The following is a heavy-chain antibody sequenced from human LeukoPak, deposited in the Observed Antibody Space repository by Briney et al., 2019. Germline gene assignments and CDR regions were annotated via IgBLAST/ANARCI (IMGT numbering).Heavy chain of an antibody. D-gene: IGHD5-12*01. J-gene: IGHJ4*02. CDR1: GFTFSSYS. CDR3: AREDYSGYDFYDY. Sequence: GGSLRLSCAASGFTFSSYSMNWVRQAPGKGLVWVSLINSDGSSRNYADSVKGRFTISRDNAKNTLYLQMNSLRVEDTAVYYCAREDYSGYDFYDYWGQGSLVTVSS. V-gene: IGHV3-74*01. CDR2: INSDGSSR.